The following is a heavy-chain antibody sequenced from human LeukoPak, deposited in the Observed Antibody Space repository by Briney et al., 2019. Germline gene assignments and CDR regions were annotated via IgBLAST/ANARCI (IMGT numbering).Heavy chain of an antibody. CDR3: ARDSGLPDYDFWSGYPHHDPTDY. CDR2: ISSSSSYI. CDR1: GFTFSSYA. Sequence: AGGSLRLSCAASGFTFSSYAMSWVRQAPGKGLEWVSSISSSSSYIYYADSVKGRFTISRDNAKNSLYLQMNSLRAEDTAVYYCARDSGLPDYDFWSGYPHHDPTDYWGQGTLVTVSS. D-gene: IGHD3-3*01. J-gene: IGHJ4*02. V-gene: IGHV3-21*01.